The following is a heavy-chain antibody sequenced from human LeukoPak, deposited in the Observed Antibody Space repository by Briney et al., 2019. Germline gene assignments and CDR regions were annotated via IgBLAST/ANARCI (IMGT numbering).Heavy chain of an antibody. CDR1: GASVSGFY. D-gene: IGHD5-12*01. CDR2: IYNSGNT. CDR3: ARTTEGYAGGPGYSYYYYMDV. V-gene: IGHV4-59*08. Sequence: SETLSLTCTVSGASVSGFYWSWIRQFPGKGLEWIGYIYNSGNTKYNPSLKSRVTISVDTSKNQFSLKLSSVTAADTAVYYCARTTEGYAGGPGYSYYYYMDVWGKGTTVTISS. J-gene: IGHJ6*03.